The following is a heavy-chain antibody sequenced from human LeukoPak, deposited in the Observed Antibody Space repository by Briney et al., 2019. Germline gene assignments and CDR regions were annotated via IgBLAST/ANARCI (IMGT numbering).Heavy chain of an antibody. J-gene: IGHJ6*03. CDR2: IWYDGSNK. Sequence: GGSLRLSCAASGFTFSSYGMHWVRQAPGKGLEWVAVIWYDGSNKYYADSVKGRFTISRDNSKNTLYLQMNSLRAEDTAVYYCARDHARSITIFGVVTHRYYYYYMDVWGKGTTVTVSS. CDR1: GFTFSSYG. CDR3: ARDHARSITIFGVVTHRYYYYYMDV. V-gene: IGHV3-33*01. D-gene: IGHD3-3*01.